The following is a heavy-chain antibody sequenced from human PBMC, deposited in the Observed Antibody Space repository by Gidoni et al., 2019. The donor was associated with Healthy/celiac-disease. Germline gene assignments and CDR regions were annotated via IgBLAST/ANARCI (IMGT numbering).Heavy chain of an antibody. CDR3: TIDQSETNPPY. Sequence: EVQLIESGGVLVKPGGSLGLSCAASGFTFSNAWMRWVRQAPGKGLECVCHIKSKIDGVKTDYAAPVKCRFTISRDDLKKELYLQMNSLKTEDIAVYYCTIDQSETNPPYWGQGTMVTVSS. V-gene: IGHV3-15*01. CDR1: GFTFSNAW. J-gene: IGHJ4*02. CDR2: IKSKIDGVKT.